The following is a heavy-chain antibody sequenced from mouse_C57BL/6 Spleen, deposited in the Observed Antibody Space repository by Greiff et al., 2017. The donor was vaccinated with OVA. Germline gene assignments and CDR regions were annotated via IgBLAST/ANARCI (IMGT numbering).Heavy chain of an antibody. J-gene: IGHJ1*03. V-gene: IGHV1-22*01. D-gene: IGHD1-1*01. Sequence: DVKLQESGPELVKPGASVKMSCKASGYTFTDYNMHWVKQSHGKSLEWIGYINPNNGGTSYNQKFKGKATLTVNKSSSTAYMELRSLTSEDSAVYYCARAITTVVEDWYFDVWGTGTTVTVSS. CDR3: ARAITTVVEDWYFDV. CDR2: INPNNGGT. CDR1: GYTFTDYN.